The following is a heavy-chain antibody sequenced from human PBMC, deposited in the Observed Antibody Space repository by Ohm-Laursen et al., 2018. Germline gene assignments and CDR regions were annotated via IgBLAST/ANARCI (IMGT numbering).Heavy chain of an antibody. J-gene: IGHJ5*02. Sequence: TLSLTCTVSGASIDSHHWSFIRQPPGKGLEWIGYVDYGGNTRYNPSLKSRVTISVDTSKNQFSLNLGSVTAADTAVYYCARSPYFGSNSGGWCDPWGQGTLVTVSS. CDR3: ARSPYFGSNSGGWCDP. CDR2: VDYGGNT. D-gene: IGHD4-23*01. V-gene: IGHV4-59*11. CDR1: GASIDSHH.